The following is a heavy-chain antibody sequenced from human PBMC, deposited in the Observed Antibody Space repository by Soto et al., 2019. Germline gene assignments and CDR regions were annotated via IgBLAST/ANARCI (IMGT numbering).Heavy chain of an antibody. Sequence: KTSETLSLTCTVSGGSISSHYWSWIRQPPGKGLEWIGDIYYSGSTSYNPALKSRVTISVDTSKNQFSLKLRSVTAADTAVYYCARLYGDHFDYWGQGTLVTVSS. CDR2: IYYSGST. CDR3: ARLYGDHFDY. J-gene: IGHJ4*02. CDR1: GGSISSHY. V-gene: IGHV4-59*11. D-gene: IGHD4-17*01.